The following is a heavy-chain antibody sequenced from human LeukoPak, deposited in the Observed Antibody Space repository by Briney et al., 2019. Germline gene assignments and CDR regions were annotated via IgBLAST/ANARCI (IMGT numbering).Heavy chain of an antibody. CDR3: AKDNGEVDTAMVAFDI. CDR1: GFTFSSYG. V-gene: IGHV3-33*06. Sequence: GRSLRLSCAASGFTFSSYGMHWVRQAPGKGLEWVAVIWYDGSNKYYADSVKGRFTISRDNSKNTLYLQMNSLRAEDTAVYYCAKDNGEVDTAMVAFDIWGQGTMVTVSS. CDR2: IWYDGSNK. J-gene: IGHJ3*02. D-gene: IGHD5-18*01.